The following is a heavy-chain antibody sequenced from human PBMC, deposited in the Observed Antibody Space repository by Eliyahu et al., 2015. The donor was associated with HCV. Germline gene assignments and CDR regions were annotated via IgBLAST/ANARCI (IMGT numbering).Heavy chain of an antibody. Sequence: QVQLQESGPGLVKPSETLSLTCAVSGGSISTYXWXWIRQTPGKGREWIGXIXYSGSTNYNPSLKSRVTMSIDTPXNQFSLKLSSVTAADTAVYYCSSGGGGIAVAGTGGWFDPWGQGTLVTVSS. CDR3: SSGGGGIAVAGTGGWFDP. J-gene: IGHJ5*02. CDR2: IXYSGST. CDR1: GGSISTYX. V-gene: IGHV4-59*01. D-gene: IGHD6-19*01.